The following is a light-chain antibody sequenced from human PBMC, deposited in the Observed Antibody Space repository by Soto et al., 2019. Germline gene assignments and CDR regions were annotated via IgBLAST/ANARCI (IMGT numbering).Light chain of an antibody. Sequence: DVVLTQTPRSLSVTPGQPASISCKSSQSLLHNGGETYLFWYLQKPGQSPQLLIYEVSNRFSGVPDRFSGSGSGTDFTLEISRVEAEDVGIYYCMQSTQLPPTFGQGTRLEIK. CDR2: EVS. V-gene: IGKV2D-29*02. CDR3: MQSTQLPPT. CDR1: QSLLHNGGETY. J-gene: IGKJ5*01.